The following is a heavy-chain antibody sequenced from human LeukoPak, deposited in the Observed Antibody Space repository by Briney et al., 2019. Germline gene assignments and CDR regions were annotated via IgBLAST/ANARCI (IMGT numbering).Heavy chain of an antibody. D-gene: IGHD5-18*01. CDR3: ARGRIQLWHFDY. Sequence: SETLSLTCAVYGGSFSGYYWSWIRQPPGKGLEWIGEINHSGSTNYNPSLKSRVTISVDTSKNQFSLKLSSVTAADTAVYYCARGRIQLWHFDYWGQGTLVTVSS. V-gene: IGHV4-34*01. J-gene: IGHJ4*02. CDR1: GGSFSGYY. CDR2: INHSGST.